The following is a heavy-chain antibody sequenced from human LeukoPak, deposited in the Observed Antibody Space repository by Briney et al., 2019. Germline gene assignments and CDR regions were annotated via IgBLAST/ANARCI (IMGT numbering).Heavy chain of an antibody. CDR1: GFPFDDYA. D-gene: IGHD6-19*01. CDR2: ISWNSGSI. CDR3: AKGLKGLKFDY. J-gene: IGHJ4*02. V-gene: IGHV3-9*01. Sequence: GRSLRLSCAAPGFPFDDYAMHWVRKAPGKGLEWVSGISWNSGSIGYADSVKGRFTISRDNAKNSLYLQMNSLRAEDTALYYCAKGLKGLKFDYWGQGTLVTVSS.